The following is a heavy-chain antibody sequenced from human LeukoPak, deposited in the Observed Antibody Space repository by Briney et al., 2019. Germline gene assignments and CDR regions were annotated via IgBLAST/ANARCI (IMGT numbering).Heavy chain of an antibody. Sequence: SVKVSCKASGFTFTSSAMQWVRQARGQRLEWIGWIVVGSGNTNYAQKFQERVTITRDMSTSTAYMELSSLRSEDTAVYYCARGSLYYYGSGSYFGYWGQGTLVTVSS. V-gene: IGHV1-58*02. CDR1: GFTFTSSA. CDR3: ARGSLYYYGSGSYFGY. D-gene: IGHD3-10*01. J-gene: IGHJ4*02. CDR2: IVVGSGNT.